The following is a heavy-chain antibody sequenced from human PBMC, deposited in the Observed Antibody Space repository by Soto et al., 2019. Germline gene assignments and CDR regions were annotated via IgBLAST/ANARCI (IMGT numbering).Heavy chain of an antibody. D-gene: IGHD1-20*01. J-gene: IGHJ4*02. CDR1: GFTFNDYG. CDR2: IWYDGTNI. CDR3: TRGDNWNDDPFFDY. V-gene: IGHV3-33*01. Sequence: GGSLRLSSTVSGFTFNDYGMHWVRQAPGRGLEWVAVIWYDGTNIKYADSVKGRFTISRDNFKNTLFLQMNNLRAEDTAVYYCTRGDNWNDDPFFDYWGQGTLVTVSS.